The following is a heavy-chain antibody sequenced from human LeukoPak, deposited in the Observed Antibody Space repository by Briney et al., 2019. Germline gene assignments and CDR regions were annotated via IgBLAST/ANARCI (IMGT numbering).Heavy chain of an antibody. CDR3: AKNRGTTWWDLVDY. Sequence: ASVTVSCKASGHTFTNYGVTWVRQAPGQGLEWMGWVSADNGNTNYAQNFQDRVTISIDTSTNTAFMELRSLRSDDTAVYYCAKNRGTTWWDLVDYWGQGTLVTVSS. CDR2: VSADNGNT. CDR1: GHTFTNYG. V-gene: IGHV1-18*01. D-gene: IGHD1-7*01. J-gene: IGHJ4*02.